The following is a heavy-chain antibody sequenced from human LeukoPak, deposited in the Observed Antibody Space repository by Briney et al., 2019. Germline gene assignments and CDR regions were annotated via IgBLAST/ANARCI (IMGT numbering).Heavy chain of an antibody. CDR3: ARGYCSGGSCYSFDY. J-gene: IGHJ4*02. D-gene: IGHD2-15*01. CDR1: GFTFSSYN. Sequence: AGGSLRLSCAASGFTFSSYNMNWVRQAPGKGLEWIGYIYYSGSTNYNPSLKSRVTISVDTSKNQFSLKLSSVTAADTAVYYCARGYCSGGSCYSFDYWGQGTLVTVSS. V-gene: IGHV4-59*08. CDR2: IYYSGST.